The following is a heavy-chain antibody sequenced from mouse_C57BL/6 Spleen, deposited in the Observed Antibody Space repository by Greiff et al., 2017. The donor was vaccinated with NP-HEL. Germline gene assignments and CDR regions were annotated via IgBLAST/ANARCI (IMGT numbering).Heavy chain of an antibody. D-gene: IGHD4-1*01. CDR1: GYSFTGYY. CDR2: INPSTGGT. J-gene: IGHJ2*01. V-gene: IGHV1-42*01. CDR3: AKNWYYFDY. Sequence: DVHLVESGPELVKPGASVKISCKASGYSFTGYYMNWVKQSPEKSLEWIGEINPSTGGTTYNQKFKAKATLTVDKSSSTAYMQLKSLTSEDSAVYYCAKNWYYFDYWGQGTTLTVSS.